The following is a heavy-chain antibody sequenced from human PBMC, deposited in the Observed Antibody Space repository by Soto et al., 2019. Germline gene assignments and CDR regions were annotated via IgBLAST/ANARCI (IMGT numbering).Heavy chain of an antibody. V-gene: IGHV1-46*01. Sequence: QVQLAQSGAEVQKPGASVKVSCKASGYIFTTYYMHWVRQAPGQGLEWLGVINPSSGGTTYAQKFQGRVTMTRDTSTSTVDMELSSLRSEDTAIYYCAREGTIPLGYYGMDVWGQGPTVTVSS. D-gene: IGHD2-21*01. CDR2: INPSSGGT. J-gene: IGHJ6*02. CDR1: GYIFTTYY. CDR3: AREGTIPLGYYGMDV.